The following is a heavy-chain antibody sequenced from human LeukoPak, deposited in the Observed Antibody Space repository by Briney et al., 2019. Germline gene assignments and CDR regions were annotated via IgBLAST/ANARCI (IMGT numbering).Heavy chain of an antibody. Sequence: SETLSLTCTVSGGSITIYYWSWIRQPPGKGLECIGYMYYSGSANYNPSLKSRVTISVDTSKNQFSLKLSSVTAADTAVYYCARDKVGSGWYDYWGQGTLVTVSS. V-gene: IGHV4-59*01. CDR2: MYYSGSA. D-gene: IGHD6-19*01. CDR3: ARDKVGSGWYDY. J-gene: IGHJ4*02. CDR1: GGSITIYY.